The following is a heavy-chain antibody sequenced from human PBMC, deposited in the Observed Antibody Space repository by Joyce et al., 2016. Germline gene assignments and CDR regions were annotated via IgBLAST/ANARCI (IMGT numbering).Heavy chain of an antibody. V-gene: IGHV1-2*02. CDR2: INPKFDGT. D-gene: IGHD2-8*01. J-gene: IGHJ4*02. Sequence: QVQLMQSGPEVKKPGASVRVSCRASGYTFTGYYIHWVRQAPGQGLEWIGWINPKFDGTSYARKFQGRVTMTADTSMSTAYLDLNRVTSDDTAVYYCARDLGHCTNGICSDGYWGQGTLVTVSS. CDR1: GYTFTGYY. CDR3: ARDLGHCTNGICSDGY.